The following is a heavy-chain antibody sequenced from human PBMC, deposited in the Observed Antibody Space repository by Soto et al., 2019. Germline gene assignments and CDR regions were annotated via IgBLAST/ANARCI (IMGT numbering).Heavy chain of an antibody. Sequence: PGGSLRLSCAASGFTFSSYWMHWVRQAPEKGLVWVSHINSDGSSSTYADSVKGRFTISRDNAKNTLYLQMNSLRGEDTAVYYCARDLSWRYYDSSGYLDYWGQGILVTVSS. CDR2: INSDGSSS. J-gene: IGHJ4*02. D-gene: IGHD3-22*01. CDR3: ARDLSWRYYDSSGYLDY. CDR1: GFTFSSYW. V-gene: IGHV3-74*01.